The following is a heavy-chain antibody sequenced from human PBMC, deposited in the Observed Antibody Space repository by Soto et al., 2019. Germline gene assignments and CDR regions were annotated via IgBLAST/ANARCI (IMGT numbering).Heavy chain of an antibody. CDR2: INHSGST. V-gene: IGHV4-34*01. Sequence: PSETLSLTCAVYGGSFSGYYWSWIRQPPGKGLEWIGEINHSGSTNYNPSLKSRVTISVDTSKNQFSLKLSSVTAEDTAVYYCVVRGNFDNWGQGTLVNVSS. J-gene: IGHJ4*02. CDR1: GGSFSGYY. CDR3: VVRGNFDN. D-gene: IGHD3-10*02.